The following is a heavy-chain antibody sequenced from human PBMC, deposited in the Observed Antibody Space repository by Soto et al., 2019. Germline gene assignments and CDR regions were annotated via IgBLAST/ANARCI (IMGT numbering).Heavy chain of an antibody. CDR2: ISSSSSYT. V-gene: IGHV3-11*06. CDR1: GFTFSDYY. Sequence: PGGSLRLSCAASGFTFSDYYMSWIRQAPGKGLEWVSYISSSSSYTNYADSVKGRFTISRDNAKNSLYLQMNSLRAEDTAVYYCARDLGSAAAGLNRFDPWGQGTLVTVSS. D-gene: IGHD6-13*01. CDR3: ARDLGSAAAGLNRFDP. J-gene: IGHJ5*02.